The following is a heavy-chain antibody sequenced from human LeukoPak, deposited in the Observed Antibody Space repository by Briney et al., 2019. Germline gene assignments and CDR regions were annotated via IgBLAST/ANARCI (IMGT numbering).Heavy chain of an antibody. J-gene: IGHJ6*03. V-gene: IGHV3-23*01. D-gene: IGHD2-2*02. Sequence: PGGSLRLSCAASGFTFSSYAMSWVRQAPGKGLEWVSAISGSGGSTYYADSVKGRFTISRDNSKNTLYLQMNSLRAEDTAVYYCAKVGAIYLGFYYYYMDVWGKGTTVTVSS. CDR3: AKVGAIYLGFYYYYMDV. CDR2: ISGSGGST. CDR1: GFTFSSYA.